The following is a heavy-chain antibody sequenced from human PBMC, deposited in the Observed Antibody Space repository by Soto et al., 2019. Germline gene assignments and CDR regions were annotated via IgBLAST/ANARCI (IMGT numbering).Heavy chain of an antibody. Sequence: TLSLTCTVSGGSISSGGYYWSWIRQHPGKGLEWIEYIYYSGSTYYNPSLKSRVTISVDTSKNQFSLKLSSVTAADTAVYYCARDDYGGNSDWFDPSGQVTLHTF. V-gene: IGHV4-31*03. J-gene: IGHJ5*02. CDR3: ARDDYGGNSDWFDP. D-gene: IGHD4-17*01. CDR1: GGSISSGGYY. CDR2: IYYSGST.